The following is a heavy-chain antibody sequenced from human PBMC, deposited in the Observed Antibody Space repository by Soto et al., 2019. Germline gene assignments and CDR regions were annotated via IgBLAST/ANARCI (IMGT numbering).Heavy chain of an antibody. CDR3: ARVWGGAFEI. V-gene: IGHV4-59*01. Sequence: SETLSLTCTVSGGSISRYYWSWIRQPPGKGLEWIGYIYYSGSTNYNPSLKSRVTISVDTSKNQFSLKLSSVTAADTAVYYCARVWGGAFEIWGQGTMVTVSS. D-gene: IGHD3-10*01. CDR2: IYYSGST. J-gene: IGHJ3*02. CDR1: GGSISRYY.